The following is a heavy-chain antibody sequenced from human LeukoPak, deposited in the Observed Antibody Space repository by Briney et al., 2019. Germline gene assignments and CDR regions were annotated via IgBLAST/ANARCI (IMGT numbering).Heavy chain of an antibody. CDR1: GGSFSGYY. J-gene: IGHJ4*02. V-gene: IGHV4-34*01. CDR2: IKHSGST. D-gene: IGHD2-21*02. CDR3: ARSWGGYCGGDCPLGH. Sequence: SETLSLTCAVYGGSFSGYYWSWLRQPPGKGLEWIGEIKHSGSTNYNPSLKSRVTISVDTSKNQFSLRLTSLTAADTAVYFCARSWGGYCGGDCPLGHWGQGTLVTVSS.